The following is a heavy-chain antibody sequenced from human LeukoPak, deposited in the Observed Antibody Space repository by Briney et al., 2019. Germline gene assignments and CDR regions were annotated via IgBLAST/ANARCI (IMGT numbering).Heavy chain of an antibody. V-gene: IGHV3-23*01. CDR2: ISGSGGST. Sequence: GGSLRLSCAASGFTFSSYAMSWVRQAPGKGLEWVSAISGSGGSTYYADSVKGRFTISRDNSKNTLYLQMNSLRAGDTAVYYCAKDSSYGSGSFHFDYWGQGTLVTVSS. J-gene: IGHJ4*02. D-gene: IGHD3-10*01. CDR3: AKDSSYGSGSFHFDY. CDR1: GFTFSSYA.